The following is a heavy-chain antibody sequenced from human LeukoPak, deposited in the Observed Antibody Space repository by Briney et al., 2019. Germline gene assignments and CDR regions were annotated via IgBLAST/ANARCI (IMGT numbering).Heavy chain of an antibody. CDR1: GYTFNVYY. Sequence: ASVKVSCKASGYTFNVYYMHGVRQPPAQGLGWMGWTNPNSGGTNNAQKFQGRVTMTRDTSISAAHMELNTLRSDDTAVYYCARDTSAFDVWGQGTMVTVSS. CDR2: TNPNSGGT. V-gene: IGHV1-2*02. J-gene: IGHJ3*01. CDR3: ARDTSAFDV.